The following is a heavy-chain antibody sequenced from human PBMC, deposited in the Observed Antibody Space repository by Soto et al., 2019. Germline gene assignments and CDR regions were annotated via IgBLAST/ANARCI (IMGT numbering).Heavy chain of an antibody. CDR1: GGTFSSYA. D-gene: IGHD2-15*01. CDR2: IIPIFGTA. V-gene: IGHV1-69*01. Sequence: QVQLVQSGAEVKKPGSSVKVSCKASGGTFSSYAISWVRQAPGQGLDWMGGIIPIFGTANYAQKFQGRVTIIADESTSTAYMELSSLRSEDTAVYYCARERYCSGGSCKRVPFDYWGQGTLVTVSS. CDR3: ARERYCSGGSCKRVPFDY. J-gene: IGHJ4*02.